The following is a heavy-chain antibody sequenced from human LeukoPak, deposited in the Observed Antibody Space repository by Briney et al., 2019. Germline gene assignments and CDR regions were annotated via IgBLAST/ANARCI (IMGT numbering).Heavy chain of an antibody. CDR3: ARRGYCSGGTCYCFDY. CDR2: IYYSGST. V-gene: IGHV4-59*08. D-gene: IGHD2-15*01. CDR1: GGSISSYY. Sequence: SESLSLTCTVSGGSISSYYWSWIRQPPGKGLEWIGHIYYSGSTNYNPSLKSRVTISVDTSKNQFSLKLSSVTAADTAVYYCARRGYCSGGTCYCFDYGGQGTLVAVSP. J-gene: IGHJ4*02.